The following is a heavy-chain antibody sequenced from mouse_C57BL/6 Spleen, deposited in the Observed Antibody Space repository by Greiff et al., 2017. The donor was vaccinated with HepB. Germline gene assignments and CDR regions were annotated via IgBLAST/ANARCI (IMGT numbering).Heavy chain of an antibody. J-gene: IGHJ2*01. Sequence: VQLQQSGAELMQPGASVTLSCTATGYTFTGYLLAWVKQRPGHGLEWIGEILPGSGSTNYNEKFKGKATFPADTSSNTAYMQLSSLTTEDSAIYYCARWNYDYDRDYWGQGTTLTVSS. D-gene: IGHD2-4*01. CDR2: ILPGSGST. V-gene: IGHV1-9*01. CDR1: GYTFTGYL. CDR3: ARWNYDYDRDY.